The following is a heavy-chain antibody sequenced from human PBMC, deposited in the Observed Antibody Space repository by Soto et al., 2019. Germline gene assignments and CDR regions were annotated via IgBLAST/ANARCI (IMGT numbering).Heavy chain of an antibody. Sequence: QVQLVQSGAEVKKPGASVKVSCKASGYTFTSYDINWVRQATGQGLEWMGWMNPNSGNTGYAQKFQCRVTMSSNTSISTAYMELSSLRSEDTAVYYCARGYSSGWYGGFDPWGQGTLVTVSS. CDR3: ARGYSSGWYGGFDP. D-gene: IGHD6-19*01. J-gene: IGHJ5*02. CDR2: MNPNSGNT. V-gene: IGHV1-8*01. CDR1: GYTFTSYD.